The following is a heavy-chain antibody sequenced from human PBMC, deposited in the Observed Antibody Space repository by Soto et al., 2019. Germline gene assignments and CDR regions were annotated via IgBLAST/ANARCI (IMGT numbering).Heavy chain of an antibody. CDR1: GFTFSSYA. CDR3: ARESGREDAFDI. D-gene: IGHD3-10*01. J-gene: IGHJ3*02. Sequence: QVQLVESGGGVVQPGRSLRLSCAASGFTFSSYAMHWVRQAPGKGLEWVAVISYDGSNKYYADSVKGRFTISRDNSKNTLYLQMNSLRAEDTAVYYCARESGREDAFDIWGQGTMVTVSS. CDR2: ISYDGSNK. V-gene: IGHV3-30-3*01.